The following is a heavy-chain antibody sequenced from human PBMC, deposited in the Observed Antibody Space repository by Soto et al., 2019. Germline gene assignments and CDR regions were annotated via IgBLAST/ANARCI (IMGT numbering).Heavy chain of an antibody. V-gene: IGHV1-69*04. CDR1: GGTFSSYT. J-gene: IGHJ4*02. CDR2: IIPILGIV. D-gene: IGHD2-15*01. CDR3: ARDKSGYCSGGSCYNY. Sequence: SVKVSCTASGGTFSSYTISWVRQAPGQGLEWMGRIIPILGIVNYAQKFQGRVTITADKSTSTAYMELSSLRSEDTAVYYCARDKSGYCSGGSCYNYWGQGTLVTVSS.